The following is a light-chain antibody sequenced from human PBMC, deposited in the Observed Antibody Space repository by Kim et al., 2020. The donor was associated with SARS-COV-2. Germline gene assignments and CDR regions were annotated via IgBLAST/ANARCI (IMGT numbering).Light chain of an antibody. CDR1: RSLSSD. J-gene: IGKJ1*01. CDR2: DAS. Sequence: ASPGERAAPAARASRSLSSDLAWYQQKRGQAPRPLIYDASAMAAGLPDRFSGSGSGTEFTLTISSPQSEDFAVYYCQQYSDSPPTFGQGTKVDIK. V-gene: IGKV3-15*01. CDR3: QQYSDSPPT.